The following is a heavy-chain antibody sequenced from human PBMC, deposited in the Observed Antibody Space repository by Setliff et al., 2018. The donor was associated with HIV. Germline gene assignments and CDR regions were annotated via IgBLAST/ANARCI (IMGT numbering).Heavy chain of an antibody. CDR2: IYYSGST. D-gene: IGHD3-22*01. Sequence: PGGSLRLSCAASGGSISSHYWSWIRQPPGKGLGWIGYIYYSGSTNYNPSLKSRVSMSVDTSKNQFSLNLSSVTAADTAVYYCARGTRYAYYYGTGGYYRHFDYWGQGTLVTVSS. J-gene: IGHJ4*02. CDR3: ARGTRYAYYYGTGGYYRHFDY. V-gene: IGHV4-59*08. CDR1: GGSISSHY.